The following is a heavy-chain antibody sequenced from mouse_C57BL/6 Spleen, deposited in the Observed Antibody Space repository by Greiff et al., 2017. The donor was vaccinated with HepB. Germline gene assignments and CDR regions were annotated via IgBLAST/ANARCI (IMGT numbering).Heavy chain of an antibody. CDR2: IDPSDRYT. CDR1: GYTFTSYW. Sequence: VQLQQPGAELVKPGASVKLSCKASGYTFTSYWMQWVKQRPGQGLEWIGEIDPSDRYTNYNQKFKGKATLTVDTSSSTAYMQLSSLTSEDSAVYYCARFYGSSQYYFDYWGQGTTLTVSS. V-gene: IGHV1-50*01. J-gene: IGHJ2*01. D-gene: IGHD1-1*01. CDR3: ARFYGSSQYYFDY.